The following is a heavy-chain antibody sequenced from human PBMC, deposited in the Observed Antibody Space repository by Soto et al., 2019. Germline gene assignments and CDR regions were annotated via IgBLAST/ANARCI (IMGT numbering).Heavy chain of an antibody. Sequence: SETLSLTCAVSSGSISSSNWWSWVRQPPGKGLEWIGEIYHSGSTNYNPSLKSRVTISVDKSKNQLSLKLSSVTAADTAVYYCARRHYYYCYMDVWRKGTTVTVSS. V-gene: IGHV4-4*02. J-gene: IGHJ6*03. CDR3: ARRHYYYCYMDV. CDR2: IYHSGST. CDR1: SGSISSSNW.